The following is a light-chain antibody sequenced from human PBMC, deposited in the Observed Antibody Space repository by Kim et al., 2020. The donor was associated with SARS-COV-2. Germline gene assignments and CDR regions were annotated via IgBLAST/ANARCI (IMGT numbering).Light chain of an antibody. CDR2: TDN. V-gene: IGLV1-44*01. CDR3: AAWDDSLNGLV. Sequence: GQRVTHPCSGSSSNIGINIVNWYQQVPGTAPKFLISTDNQRPSGVPDRFSASKSGTSASLAISGLQSEDEADYYCAAWDDSLNGLVFGVGTQLTVL. CDR1: SSNIGINI. J-gene: IGLJ3*02.